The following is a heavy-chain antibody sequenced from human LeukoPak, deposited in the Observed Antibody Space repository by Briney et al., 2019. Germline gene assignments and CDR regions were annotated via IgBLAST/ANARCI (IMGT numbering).Heavy chain of an antibody. D-gene: IGHD6-19*01. CDR2: ISSSSSYI. CDR3: ARDSCSSGWYAGEY. CDR1: GFTFSSYS. Sequence: GGSLRLSCAASGFTFSSYSMNWVRQAPGKGLEWVSSISSSSSYIYYADSVKGRFTISRDNAKNSLYLQMNSLRAEDTAVYYCARDSCSSGWYAGEYWGQGTLVTVSS. V-gene: IGHV3-21*01. J-gene: IGHJ4*02.